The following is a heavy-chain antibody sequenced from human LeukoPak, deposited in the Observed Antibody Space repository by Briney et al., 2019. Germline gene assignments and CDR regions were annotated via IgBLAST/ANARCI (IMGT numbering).Heavy chain of an antibody. Sequence: GGSLRLSCAASGFTFSSYEMNWVRQAPGKGLEWVSYVSSSGSTIYYADSVKGRFTISRDNAKNSLYLQMNSLRAEDTAVYYCARNANRYYYDSSGYCAYWGQGTLVTVSS. J-gene: IGHJ4*02. V-gene: IGHV3-48*03. D-gene: IGHD3-22*01. CDR3: ARNANRYYYDSSGYCAY. CDR1: GFTFSSYE. CDR2: VSSSGSTI.